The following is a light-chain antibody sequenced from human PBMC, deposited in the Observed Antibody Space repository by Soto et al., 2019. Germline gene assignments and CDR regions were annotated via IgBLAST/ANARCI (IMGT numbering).Light chain of an antibody. Sequence: QSALTQPASVSGSPGQSITISCTGASSDVGRYALVSWYQQHPGKAPKLMIYDVSQRPSGVSNRFSGSKSGNTASLTISGLRAEDEADYYCCSYTTSSTYVFGAGTKLTVL. CDR1: SSDVGRYAL. V-gene: IGLV2-23*02. CDR3: CSYTTSSTYV. J-gene: IGLJ1*01. CDR2: DVS.